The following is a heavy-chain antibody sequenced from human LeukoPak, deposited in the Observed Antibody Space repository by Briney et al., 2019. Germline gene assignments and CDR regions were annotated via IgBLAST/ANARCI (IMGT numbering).Heavy chain of an antibody. Sequence: PGGSLRLSAAASGVTYYNYARMRLRQSPGKGLEWVSGIIGSGGSTYYADSVKGRFTISRDKSENTLYLQMNSLRDEDTAVYYCARSMVYTTRDAFDYWGQGTLVTVSS. CDR1: GVTYYNYA. CDR2: IIGSGGST. CDR3: ARSMVYTTRDAFDY. V-gene: IGHV3-23*01. J-gene: IGHJ4*02. D-gene: IGHD2-8*01.